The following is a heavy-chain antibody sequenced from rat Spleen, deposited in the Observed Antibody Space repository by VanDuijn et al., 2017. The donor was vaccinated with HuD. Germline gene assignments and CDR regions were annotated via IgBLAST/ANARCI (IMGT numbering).Heavy chain of an antibody. J-gene: IGHJ2*01. Sequence: EVQLVESGGGLVQPGRSLKLSCAASGFTFSDYYMAWVRQAPKKGLEWVASISYEGSSTYYGDSVKGRFTISRDNAKSTLYLQMNSLRSEDTATYYCARQSYYYDGSYYYYFDYWGQGVMVTVSS. CDR2: ISYEGSST. V-gene: IGHV5-22*01. CDR3: ARQSYYYDGSYYYYFDY. CDR1: GFTFSDYY. D-gene: IGHD1-12*02.